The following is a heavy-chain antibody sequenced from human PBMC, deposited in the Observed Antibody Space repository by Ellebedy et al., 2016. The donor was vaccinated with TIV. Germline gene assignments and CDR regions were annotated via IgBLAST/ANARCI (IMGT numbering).Heavy chain of an antibody. CDR3: ATDGSYGDFRSPAHAFVI. CDR1: RFSFSSYW. CDR2: INQDGSDK. V-gene: IGHV3-7*01. Sequence: GESLKISCAASRFSFSSYWMTWVRQSPGKGLEWVANINQDGSDKYYVDSVKGRFTISRDNAKNSLFLQMNSLRAEDTSLYYCATDGSYGDFRSPAHAFVIWGQGTMVTVSS. J-gene: IGHJ3*02. D-gene: IGHD4-17*01.